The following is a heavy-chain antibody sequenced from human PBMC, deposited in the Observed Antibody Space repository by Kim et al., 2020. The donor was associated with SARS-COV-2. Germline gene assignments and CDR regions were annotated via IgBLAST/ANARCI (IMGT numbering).Heavy chain of an antibody. J-gene: IGHJ6*02. V-gene: IGHV4-59*09. Sequence: KPPHRSRVTISVDTSKNQFSLKLSSVTAADTAVYYCARGPAATYYYGMDVWGQGTTVTVSS. CDR3: ARGPAATYYYGMDV. D-gene: IGHD2-2*01.